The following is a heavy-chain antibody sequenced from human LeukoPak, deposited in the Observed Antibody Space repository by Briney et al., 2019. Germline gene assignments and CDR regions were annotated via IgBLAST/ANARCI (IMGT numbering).Heavy chain of an antibody. D-gene: IGHD6-13*01. V-gene: IGHV4-34*01. CDR1: DGSFSGYY. Sequence: LETLSLTCAVYDGSFSGYYWTWIRQPPGKGLEWIGEIYHSGSINYNPSLKSRVTISVDTSKNQFSLRLRSVTSADTAVYYCAMGAYNSGWYGIGYWGEGTLVTVSS. CDR3: AMGAYNSGWYGIGY. J-gene: IGHJ4*02. CDR2: IYHSGSI.